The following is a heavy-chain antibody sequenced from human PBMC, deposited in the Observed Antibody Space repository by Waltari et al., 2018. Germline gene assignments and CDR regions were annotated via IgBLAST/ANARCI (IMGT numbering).Heavy chain of an antibody. Sequence: QVQLVESGGGLVKPGGSLRLSCAASGFTFGDYFMSWIRQAPGEGLEGIAVSKAWGSDTYYADSVKGRFTISRDNAKSSLHLHMNSLRPEDTALYYCARGYYDSSGYYPPYFDYWGQGSLVTVSS. V-gene: IGHV3-11*06. D-gene: IGHD3-22*01. J-gene: IGHJ4*02. CDR2: SKAWGSDT. CDR3: ARGYYDSSGYYPPYFDY. CDR1: GFTFGDYF.